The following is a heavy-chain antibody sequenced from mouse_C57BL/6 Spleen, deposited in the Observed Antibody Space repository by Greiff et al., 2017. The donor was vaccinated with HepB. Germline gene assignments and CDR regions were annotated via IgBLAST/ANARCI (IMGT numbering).Heavy chain of an antibody. CDR2: IDPSDSYT. V-gene: IGHV1-69*01. CDR1: GYTFTSYW. J-gene: IGHJ2*01. CDR3: ARQDYGSSPCYFDY. Sequence: VQLQQPGAELVMPGASVKLSCKASGYTFTSYWMHWVKQRPGQGLEWIGEIDPSDSYTNYNQKFKGKSTLTVDKSSSTAYMQLSSLTSEDSAVYYCARQDYGSSPCYFDYWGQGTTRTVSS. D-gene: IGHD1-1*01.